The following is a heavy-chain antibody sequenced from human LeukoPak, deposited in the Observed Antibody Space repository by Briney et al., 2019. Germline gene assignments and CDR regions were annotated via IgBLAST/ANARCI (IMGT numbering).Heavy chain of an antibody. CDR2: IRQDGNIK. D-gene: IGHD1-1*01. CDR3: AREIVGYDAFDI. V-gene: IGHV3-7*01. CDR1: EFTLGSYW. Sequence: GGSLRLSCTASEFTLGSYWVSWVRQTPAKGLEWIANIRQDGNIKYYVDSVRGRFSISRDNVKNSLYLQMNNLRVDDTALYNCAREIVGYDAFDIWGQGTMVTVSS. J-gene: IGHJ3*02.